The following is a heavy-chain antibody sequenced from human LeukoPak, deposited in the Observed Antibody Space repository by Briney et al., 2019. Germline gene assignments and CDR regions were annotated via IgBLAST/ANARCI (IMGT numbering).Heavy chain of an antibody. CDR2: ISSSGSTI. CDR3: ARDTGRRTFDY. CDR1: GFTFSSYE. J-gene: IGHJ4*02. V-gene: IGHV3-48*03. Sequence: GGSLRLSCAASGFTFSSYETNWVRQAPGKGLEWVSYISSSGSTIYYADSVKGRLTISRDNAKNSLYLQMNSLRAEDTAVFYCARDTGRRTFDYWGQGTLVTVSS. D-gene: IGHD1-26*01.